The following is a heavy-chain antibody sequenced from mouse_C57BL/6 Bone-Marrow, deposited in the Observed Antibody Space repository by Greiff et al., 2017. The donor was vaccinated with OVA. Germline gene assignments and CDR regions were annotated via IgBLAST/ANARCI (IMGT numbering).Heavy chain of an antibody. CDR2: ITPYNGGT. Sequence: VQLQQSGPVLVKPGASVKMSCKASGYTFTDYYMNWVKQSHGKSLEWIGVITPYNGGTSYNQKFKGKATLTVDKSSSTAYMELNSLTAVDSAVYYCASGEGSSGYPYYFDYWGQGTTLTVSS. V-gene: IGHV1-19*01. D-gene: IGHD3-2*02. J-gene: IGHJ2*01. CDR1: GYTFTDYY. CDR3: ASGEGSSGYPYYFDY.